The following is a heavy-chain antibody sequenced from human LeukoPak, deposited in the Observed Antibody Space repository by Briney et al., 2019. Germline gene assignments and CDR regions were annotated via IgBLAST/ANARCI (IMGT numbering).Heavy chain of an antibody. V-gene: IGHV3-30*02. CDR3: ASDIWNDPY. CDR2: IRYDGSNK. D-gene: IGHD1-20*01. J-gene: IGHJ4*02. CDR1: GFTFNSYA. Sequence: RGSLRLSCAASGFTFNSYAMTWVRQAPGKGLEWVAFIRYDGSNKYYADSVKGRFTISRDNSKNMLYLQMNSLRAEDTAVYYCASDIWNDPYWGQGTLVTVSS.